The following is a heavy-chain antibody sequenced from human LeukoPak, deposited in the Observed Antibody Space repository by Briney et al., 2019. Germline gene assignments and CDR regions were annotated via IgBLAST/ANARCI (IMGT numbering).Heavy chain of an antibody. Sequence: TGGSLRLSCAASGFTFSSYAMHWVRQAPRKGLEYVSAISSNGGSTYYANSVKGRFTISRDNSKNTLYLQMGSLRAEDMAVYYCARDSIAVAGTIDYWGQGTLVTVSS. CDR3: ARDSIAVAGTIDY. CDR1: GFTFSSYA. D-gene: IGHD6-19*01. V-gene: IGHV3-64*01. J-gene: IGHJ4*02. CDR2: ISSNGGST.